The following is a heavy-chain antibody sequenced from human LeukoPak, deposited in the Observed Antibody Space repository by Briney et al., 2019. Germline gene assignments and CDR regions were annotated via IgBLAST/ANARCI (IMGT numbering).Heavy chain of an antibody. V-gene: IGHV1-8*01. D-gene: IGHD4-23*01. CDR3: ARDTVTTVVSLFDY. CDR2: MNPNSGNT. CDR1: GYTFTSYD. J-gene: IGHJ4*02. Sequence: ASVKVSCKASGYTFTSYDINWVRQATGQGLEWMGWMNPNSGNTGYAQKFQGRVTMTRDTSISTAYMELSRLRSDDTAVYYCARDTVTTVVSLFDYWGQGTLVTVSS.